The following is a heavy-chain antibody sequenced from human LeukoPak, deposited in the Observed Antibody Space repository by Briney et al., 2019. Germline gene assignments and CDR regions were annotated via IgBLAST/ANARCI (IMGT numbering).Heavy chain of an antibody. V-gene: IGHV3-7*01. J-gene: IGHJ4*02. CDR3: ARGTGNYYGY. CDR2: IKQDGSEK. CDR1: GLTFRNAS. Sequence: GGSLRLSCAVSGLTFRNASMSWVRQAPGKGLEWVANIKQDGSEKYYVDSVKGRFTITRDSAKNTLYLQMNSLRAEDTAVYYCARGTGNYYGYWGQGTLVTVSS. D-gene: IGHD3/OR15-3a*01.